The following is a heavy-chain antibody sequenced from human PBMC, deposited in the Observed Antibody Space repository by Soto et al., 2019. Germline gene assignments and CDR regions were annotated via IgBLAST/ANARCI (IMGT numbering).Heavy chain of an antibody. V-gene: IGHV5-51*01. Sequence: GESQQRSDQASGYNLCRYWIAWVRQMNGKGLEYMGIIYPGNSDARYSPSFQGQVTFSADKSISTAYLHWSSLKASDTAMYYCARHGFYGDYSSHSFDPWGQGSLVTVSS. CDR3: ARHGFYGDYSSHSFDP. CDR1: GYNLCRYW. CDR2: IYPGNSDA. D-gene: IGHD4-17*01. J-gene: IGHJ5*02.